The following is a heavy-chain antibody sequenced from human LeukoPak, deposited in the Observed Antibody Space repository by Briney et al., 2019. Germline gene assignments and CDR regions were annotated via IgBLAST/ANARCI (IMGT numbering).Heavy chain of an antibody. V-gene: IGHV1-18*01. D-gene: IGHD3-16*02. Sequence: ASVKVSCKAPGYTFTSYGISWVRQAPGQGREWMGWISAYNGNTNYAQKLQGRVTMTTDTSTSTAYMELRSLRSDDTAVYYCARDGIRSDYVWGSYRSRTLDYWGQGTLVTVSS. J-gene: IGHJ4*02. CDR3: ARDGIRSDYVWGSYRSRTLDY. CDR2: ISAYNGNT. CDR1: GYTFTSYG.